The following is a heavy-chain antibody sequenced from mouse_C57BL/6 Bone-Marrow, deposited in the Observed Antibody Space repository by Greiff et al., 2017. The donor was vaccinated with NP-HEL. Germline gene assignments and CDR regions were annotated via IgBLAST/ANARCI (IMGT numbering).Heavy chain of an antibody. CDR1: GFSFNTYA. CDR3: VSQSYYGNYGAMDY. J-gene: IGHJ4*01. D-gene: IGHD2-1*01. V-gene: IGHV10-1*01. CDR2: IRSKSNNYAT. Sequence: EVKLVESGGGLVQPKGSLKLSCAASGFSFNTYAMNWVRQAPGKGLEWVARIRSKSNNYATYYADSVKDRFTISRDDSESMLYLQMNNLKTEDTAMYYCVSQSYYGNYGAMDYWGQGTSVTVSS.